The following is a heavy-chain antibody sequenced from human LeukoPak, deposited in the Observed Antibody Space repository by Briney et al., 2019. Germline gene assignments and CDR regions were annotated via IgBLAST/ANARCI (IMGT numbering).Heavy chain of an antibody. Sequence: GGSLRLSCAASGFTFSSYAMHWVRQAPGKGLEWVAVISYDGSNKYYADSVKGRFTISRDNSKNTLYLQMNSLRAEDTAVYYCARDNGPGAFDIWGQGTMVTVSS. D-gene: IGHD2-8*01. J-gene: IGHJ3*02. CDR2: ISYDGSNK. CDR3: ARDNGPGAFDI. V-gene: IGHV3-30-3*01. CDR1: GFTFSSYA.